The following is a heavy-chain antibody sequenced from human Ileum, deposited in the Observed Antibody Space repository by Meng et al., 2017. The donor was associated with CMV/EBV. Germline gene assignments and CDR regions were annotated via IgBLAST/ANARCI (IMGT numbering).Heavy chain of an antibody. J-gene: IGHJ4*02. Sequence: VQLVGSGGGLVGPGGSLRLSCAGSGFNFNGAWMSWVRQAPGKGLEWVGHIKSKTDGGAIDYAAPVKGRFIISRDDSKNMLYLEMNSLKTDDTGVYYCGCGVPMYDYWGQGTLVTVSS. CDR3: GCGVPMYDY. D-gene: IGHD3-3*01. CDR2: IKSKTDGGAI. V-gene: IGHV3-15*01. CDR1: GFNFNGAW.